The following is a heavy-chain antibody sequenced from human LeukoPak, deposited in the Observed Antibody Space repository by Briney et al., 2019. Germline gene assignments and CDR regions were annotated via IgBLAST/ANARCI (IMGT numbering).Heavy chain of an antibody. V-gene: IGHV3-15*01. D-gene: IGHD3-3*01. CDR1: GFTFSNAW. CDR2: IKSKTDGGTT. CDR3: TTGYDFWSGEFFDY. Sequence: GGSLRLSCAASGFTFSNAWMSWVRQAPGKGLEWVGRIKSKTDGGTTDYAAPVKGRSTISRDDSKNTLYLQMNSLKTEDTAVYYCTTGYDFWSGEFFDYWGQGTLVTVSS. J-gene: IGHJ4*02.